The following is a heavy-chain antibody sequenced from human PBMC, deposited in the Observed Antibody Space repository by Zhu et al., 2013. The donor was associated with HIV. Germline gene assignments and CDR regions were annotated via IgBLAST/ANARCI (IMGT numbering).Heavy chain of an antibody. J-gene: IGHJ4*02. D-gene: IGHD1-26*01. CDR1: GGTFSSYA. CDR2: IIPILGIA. V-gene: IGHV1-69*09. Sequence: QVQLVQSGAEVKKPGSSVKVSCKASGGTFSSYAISWVRQAPGQGLEWMGRIIPILGIANYAQKFQGRVTITADKSTSTAYMELSSLRSEDTAVYYCAREGGSYSLKNYYFVLLGPREPVGHRLL. CDR3: AREGGSYSLKNYYFVL.